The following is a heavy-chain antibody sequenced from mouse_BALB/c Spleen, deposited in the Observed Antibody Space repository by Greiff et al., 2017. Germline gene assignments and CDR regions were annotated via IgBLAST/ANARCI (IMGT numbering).Heavy chain of an antibody. D-gene: IGHD1-1*01. J-gene: IGHJ2*01. V-gene: IGHV7-3*02. CDR3: ARYSLITTEAHFDY. CDR1: GFTFTDYY. CDR2: IRNNANGYTT. Sequence: EVKLMESGGGLVQPGGSLRLSCAASGFTFTDYYMSWVRQPPGKALEWLGFIRNNANGYTTESSASVKGRFTISRDTSQSILYLQMNTLRAEDSATYSGARYSLITTEAHFDYWGQGTTLTVSS.